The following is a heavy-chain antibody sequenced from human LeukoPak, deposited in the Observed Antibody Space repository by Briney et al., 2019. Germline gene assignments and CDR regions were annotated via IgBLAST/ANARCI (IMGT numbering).Heavy chain of an antibody. J-gene: IGHJ4*02. CDR2: INPSGGST. Sequence: GASVKVSCKASGYTFTGYYMHWVRQAPGQGLEWMGIINPSGGSTSYAQKFQGRVTMTRDMSTSTVYMELSSLRSEDTAVYYCARAKSTYYYDSSGYELRRWGQGTLVTVSS. V-gene: IGHV1-46*01. CDR3: ARAKSTYYYDSSGYELRR. D-gene: IGHD3-22*01. CDR1: GYTFTGYY.